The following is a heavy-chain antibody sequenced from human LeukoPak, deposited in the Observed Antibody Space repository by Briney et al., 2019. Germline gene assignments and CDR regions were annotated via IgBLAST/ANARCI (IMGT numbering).Heavy chain of an antibody. CDR3: ARDQLDTAMITSRGSNNWFDP. J-gene: IGHJ5*02. V-gene: IGHV1-69*04. CDR1: GGTFSSYA. D-gene: IGHD5-18*01. Sequence: SVKVSCKASGGTFSSYAISWVRQAPGQGLEWMGRIIPIFGIANYAQKFQGRVTITADKSTSTAYMELSSLRSEDTAVYYCARDQLDTAMITSRGSNNWFDPWGQGTLVTVSS. CDR2: IIPIFGIA.